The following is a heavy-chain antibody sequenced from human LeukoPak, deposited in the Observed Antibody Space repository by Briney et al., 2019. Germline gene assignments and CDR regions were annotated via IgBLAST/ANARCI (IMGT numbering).Heavy chain of an antibody. CDR1: GYTLTELS. Sequence: ASVKVSCKVSGYTLTELSMHWVRQAPGKGLEWMGGFDPEDGETIYAQKFQGRVTMTEDTSTDTAYMELSSLRSEDTAVYYYATDLNYGSGSRDYWGQGTLVTVSP. V-gene: IGHV1-24*01. CDR2: FDPEDGET. D-gene: IGHD3-10*01. J-gene: IGHJ4*02. CDR3: ATDLNYGSGSRDY.